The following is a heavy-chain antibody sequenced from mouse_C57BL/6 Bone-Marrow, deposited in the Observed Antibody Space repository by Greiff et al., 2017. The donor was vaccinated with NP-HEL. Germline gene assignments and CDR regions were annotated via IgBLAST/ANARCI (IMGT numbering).Heavy chain of an antibody. J-gene: IGHJ2*01. Sequence: ESGAELVMPGASVKLSCKASGYTFTSYWMHWVKQRPGQGLEWIGEIDPSDSYTNYNQKFKGKSTLTVDKSSSTAYMQLSSQTSEDSAVYYCASANWDVALDYWGQGTTLTVSS. CDR1: GYTFTSYW. CDR3: ASANWDVALDY. CDR2: IDPSDSYT. V-gene: IGHV1-69*01. D-gene: IGHD4-1*02.